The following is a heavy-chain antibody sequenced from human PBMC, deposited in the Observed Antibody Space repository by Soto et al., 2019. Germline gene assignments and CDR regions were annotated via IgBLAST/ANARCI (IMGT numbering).Heavy chain of an antibody. CDR2: MNPNSGNT. V-gene: IGHV1-8*01. D-gene: IGHD3-16*01. CDR3: ATTWGTAGEINWFDP. J-gene: IGHJ5*02. CDR1: GYTSTSYD. Sequence: ASVKVSCKASGYTSTSYDINWVRQATGQGLEWMGWMNPNSGNTGYARKFQGRVTMTRNTSISTAYMELSSLRSEDTAVYYCATTWGTAGEINWFDPWGQGTLVTVSS.